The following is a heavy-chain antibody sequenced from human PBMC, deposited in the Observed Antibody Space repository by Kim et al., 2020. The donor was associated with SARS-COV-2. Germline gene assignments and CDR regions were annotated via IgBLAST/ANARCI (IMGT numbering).Heavy chain of an antibody. CDR1: GFTFSSYW. V-gene: IGHV3-74*01. CDR3: ARGRMRSRDY. Sequence: GGSLRLSCAASGFTFSSYWMHWVRQAPGKGLVWVSRIQTDGSTTNYADSVKGRFTVSRDNAKNTLYLQMNSLRAEDTAVYYCARGRMRSRDYWGQGTLFTVSS. CDR2: IQTDGSTT. J-gene: IGHJ4*02.